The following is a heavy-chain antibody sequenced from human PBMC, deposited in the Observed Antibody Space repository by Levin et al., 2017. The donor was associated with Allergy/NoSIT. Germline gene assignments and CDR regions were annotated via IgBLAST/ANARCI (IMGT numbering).Heavy chain of an antibody. Sequence: GESLKISCKGSGYRFTSYWISWVRQMPGKGLEWMGRIDPSDSYINYSPSFQGHVTFSADKSISTAYLQWSSLKASDTAMYFCARHPYASGTYWGYWGQGTLVTVSS. CDR2: IDPSDSYI. CDR3: ARHPYASGTYWGY. V-gene: IGHV5-10-1*01. D-gene: IGHD3-10*01. J-gene: IGHJ4*02. CDR1: GYRFTSYW.